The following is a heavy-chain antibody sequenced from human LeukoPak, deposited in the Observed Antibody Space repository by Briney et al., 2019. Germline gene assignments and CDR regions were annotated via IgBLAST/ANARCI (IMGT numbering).Heavy chain of an antibody. D-gene: IGHD2-2*02. V-gene: IGHV3-23*01. Sequence: GGSLRLSCAASGFTFSSYAMTWVRQAPGKGLEWVSTISGSGANTYYADSVKGRFTISRDNSRNTLYLQMNSLRAEDTAVYYCARDSGYIFDYWGQGTLVTVSS. CDR3: ARDSGYIFDY. CDR2: ISGSGANT. CDR1: GFTFSSYA. J-gene: IGHJ4*02.